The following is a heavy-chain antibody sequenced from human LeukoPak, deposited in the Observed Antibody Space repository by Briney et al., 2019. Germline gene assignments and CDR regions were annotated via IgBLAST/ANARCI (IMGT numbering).Heavy chain of an antibody. Sequence: ASVKVSCKASGYTFTSYYMHWVRQAPGQGLEWMGIINPSGGSTSYAQKFQGRATMTRDTSTSTVYMELSSLRSEDTAVYYCARESQLGGYGGGFDYWGQGTLVTVSS. J-gene: IGHJ4*02. V-gene: IGHV1-46*01. D-gene: IGHD5-12*01. CDR1: GYTFTSYY. CDR3: ARESQLGGYGGGFDY. CDR2: INPSGGST.